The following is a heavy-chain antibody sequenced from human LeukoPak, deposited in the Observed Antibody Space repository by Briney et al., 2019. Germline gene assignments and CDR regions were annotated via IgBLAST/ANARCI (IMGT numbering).Heavy chain of an antibody. V-gene: IGHV4-59*08. D-gene: IGHD3-22*01. Sequence: KPSETLSLTCTVSGVSSSSSYWSWIRQPPGKGLEWIGYIFYTGDPNHNPSFKSRVSISLDTSKDQISLKLSSVTAADTAVYYCVRRSGYSSSEEYWGQGVLVTVSS. J-gene: IGHJ4*02. CDR3: VRRSGYSSSEEY. CDR2: IFYTGDP. CDR1: GVSSSSSY.